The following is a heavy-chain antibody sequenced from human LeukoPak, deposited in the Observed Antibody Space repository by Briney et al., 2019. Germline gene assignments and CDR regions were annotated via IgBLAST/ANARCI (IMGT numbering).Heavy chain of an antibody. V-gene: IGHV3-23*01. Sequence: GGSLRLSCAGAGFTFSSFAMSWVRQAPGKGLEWVSAISGSGGMTYSADSVKGRFIISRDNAKDSLYLQMNSLRVEDTAVYYCLRGDRRDYWGQGTLVTVSS. J-gene: IGHJ4*02. CDR3: LRGDRRDY. CDR2: ISGSGGMT. CDR1: GFTFSSFA.